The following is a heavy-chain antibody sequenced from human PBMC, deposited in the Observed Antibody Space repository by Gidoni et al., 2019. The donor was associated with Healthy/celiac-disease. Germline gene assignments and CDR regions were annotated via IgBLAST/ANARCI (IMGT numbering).Heavy chain of an antibody. CDR2: ISGSGGST. D-gene: IGHD3-22*01. CDR1: GFTFSSYA. V-gene: IGHV3-23*01. Sequence: EVQLLESGGGLVQPGGSLRLSCAASGFTFSSYAMSWVRQAPGKGLEWVSAISGSGGSTYYADSVKGRFTISRDNSKNTLYLQMNSLRAEDTAVYYCAKDPSTYYYDSSGYLRAASSDPWGQGTLVTVSS. J-gene: IGHJ5*02. CDR3: AKDPSTYYYDSSGYLRAASSDP.